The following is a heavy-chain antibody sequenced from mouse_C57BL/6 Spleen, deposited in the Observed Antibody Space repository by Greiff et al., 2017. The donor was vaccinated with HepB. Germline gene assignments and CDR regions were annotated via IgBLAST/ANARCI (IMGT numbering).Heavy chain of an antibody. D-gene: IGHD1-1*01. CDR1: GFTFSSYA. J-gene: IGHJ1*03. Sequence: EVMLVESGEGLVKPGGSLKLSCAASGFTFSSYAMSWVRQTPEKRLEWVAYISSGGDYIYYADTVKGRFTISRDNARNTLYPQMSSLKSEDTAMFFRTRDYYGSRPWYFDVWGTGTTVTVSS. CDR3: TRDYYGSRPWYFDV. CDR2: ISSGGDYI. V-gene: IGHV5-9-1*02.